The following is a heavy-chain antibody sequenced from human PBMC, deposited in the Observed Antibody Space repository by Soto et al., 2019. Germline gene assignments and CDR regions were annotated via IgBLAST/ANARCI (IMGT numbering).Heavy chain of an antibody. J-gene: IGHJ6*02. CDR1: GFTISTYW. CDR2: INQGGSEN. V-gene: IGHV3-7*05. D-gene: IGHD3-22*01. Sequence: EVQLVESGGGLVQPGGSLRLSCGVSGFTISTYWMSWVRRTPGKGLEWVGNINQGGSENFYAGSVGGRFSISRDNARNTVYLQMKSLRAADTAVYFCARDRGNGYYGQDTWGMDVWGQGTTVTVSS. CDR3: ARDRGNGYYGQDTWGMDV.